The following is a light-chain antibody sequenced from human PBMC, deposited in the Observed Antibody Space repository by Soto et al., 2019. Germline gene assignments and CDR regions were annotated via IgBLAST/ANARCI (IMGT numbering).Light chain of an antibody. CDR1: QSVSSSY. Sequence: EIVLTQSPGTLSLSPGERATLSCRASQSVSSSYLAWYQQKPGQAPRLLIYGASSRATGIPDRFSGSGSGTDFTLTISRLEPEDFAVYYCQQHGSAPGTFGQGTKGEIK. V-gene: IGKV3-20*01. CDR2: GAS. J-gene: IGKJ1*01. CDR3: QQHGSAPGT.